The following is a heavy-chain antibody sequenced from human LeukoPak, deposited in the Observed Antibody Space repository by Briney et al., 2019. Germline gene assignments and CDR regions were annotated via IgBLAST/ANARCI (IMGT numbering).Heavy chain of an antibody. Sequence: ASVKVSCKASGYTFTNYGISWVRQAPGQGLEWMGWISAYNADTNYAQNLQGRVTMTTDTSTSTAYMELRSLRSDDTAIYYCARGSSGYYYYFDYWGQGTLVTVSS. V-gene: IGHV1-18*01. D-gene: IGHD3-22*01. CDR3: ARGSSGYYYYFDY. CDR1: GYTFTNYG. J-gene: IGHJ4*02. CDR2: ISAYNADT.